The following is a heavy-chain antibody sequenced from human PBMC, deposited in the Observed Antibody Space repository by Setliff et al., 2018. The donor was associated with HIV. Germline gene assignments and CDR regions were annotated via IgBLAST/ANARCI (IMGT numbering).Heavy chain of an antibody. CDR1: GFTFSTFA. J-gene: IGHJ4*02. D-gene: IGHD2-8*02. CDR3: AKGSVGHCTGVTCYPFDY. CDR2: IGGSADKF. Sequence: GGSLRLSCVASGFTFSTFAMHRVRQAPGKGLEWVSVIGGSADKFYYADSVKGRFTISRDNSKNTVYLQMNNLRAEDTALYHCAKGSVGHCTGVTCYPFDYWGQGTLVTVSS. V-gene: IGHV3-23*01.